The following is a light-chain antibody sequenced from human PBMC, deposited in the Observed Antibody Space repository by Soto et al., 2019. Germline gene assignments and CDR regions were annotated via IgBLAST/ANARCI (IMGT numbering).Light chain of an antibody. CDR2: AAS. Sequence: VFTQSPESWSLPAAARGTVWGRVSQSISSNLAWYQQKPGQSPRLLIYAASSRATATPERLSGSGYGTASILTITRLETAASEVYSCHQYGSSHLTFAHATSLEIK. CDR1: QSISSN. CDR3: HQYGSSHLT. J-gene: IGKJ5*01. V-gene: IGKV3-20*01.